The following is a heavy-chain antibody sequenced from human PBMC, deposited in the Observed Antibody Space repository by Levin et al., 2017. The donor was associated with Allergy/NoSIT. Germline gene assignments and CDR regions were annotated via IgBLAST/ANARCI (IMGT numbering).Heavy chain of an antibody. V-gene: IGHV4-61*01. D-gene: IGHD5/OR15-5a*01. CDR1: GGSVSSGTYY. CDR2: INYRGVT. Sequence: AGGSLRLSCSVSGGSVSSGTYYWSWIRRPPGKGLEWIGYINYRGVTKYNPSLKSRVTISVDTSKNEFSLKVTSVTPADTAVYYCARNRIIVSGGNDYYYGMDVWGQGTTVTVSS. CDR3: ARNRIIVSGGNDYYYGMDV. J-gene: IGHJ6*02.